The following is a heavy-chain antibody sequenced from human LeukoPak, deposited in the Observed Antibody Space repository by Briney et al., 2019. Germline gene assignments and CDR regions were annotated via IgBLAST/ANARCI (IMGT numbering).Heavy chain of an antibody. CDR1: GGSISSYY. CDR2: IYYSGST. J-gene: IGHJ4*02. Sequence: PSETLSLTCTVSGGSISSYYWSWIRQPPGKGLEWLGYIYYSGSTSYNPPLKSRVTISVDTSKNQFSLKLTSVTAADTAVYYCAIDFPSFDYWGQGTLVSVSS. D-gene: IGHD2/OR15-2a*01. CDR3: AIDFPSFDY. V-gene: IGHV4-59*01.